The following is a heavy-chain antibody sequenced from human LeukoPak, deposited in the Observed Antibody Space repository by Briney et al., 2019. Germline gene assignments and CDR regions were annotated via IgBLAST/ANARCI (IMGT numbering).Heavy chain of an antibody. D-gene: IGHD5-18*01. CDR3: ARDHMGGYTFHTLDY. J-gene: IGHJ4*02. CDR1: GVTFNNNA. V-gene: IGHV1-69*05. CDR2: IIPIFHRT. Sequence: SVRVSCKASGVTFNNNAINWVRQAPGQGLEWMGRIIPIFHRTNYAQKFQGRVTITTDESTSTAYMELSSLRSEDTAVYYCARDHMGGYTFHTLDYWGQGTLVTVSS.